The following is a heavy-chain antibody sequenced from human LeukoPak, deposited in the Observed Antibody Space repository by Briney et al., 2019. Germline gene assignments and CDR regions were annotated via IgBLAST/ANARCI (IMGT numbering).Heavy chain of an antibody. J-gene: IGHJ3*02. Sequence: PGRSLRLSCAAPGFTFSSYGMAWVRQAPGKGLEWVAVIRYDGSNKYYADSVKGRFTISKDNSKNTLYLQMNSLRAEDTAVYYCARDRVSGSYPDAFDIWGQGTMVSVSS. D-gene: IGHD1-26*01. CDR1: GFTFSSYG. CDR2: IRYDGSNK. V-gene: IGHV3-33*01. CDR3: ARDRVSGSYPDAFDI.